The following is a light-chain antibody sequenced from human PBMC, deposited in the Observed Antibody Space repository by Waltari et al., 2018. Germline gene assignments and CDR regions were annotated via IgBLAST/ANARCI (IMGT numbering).Light chain of an antibody. CDR1: QDINNF. Sequence: DIQMTQSPSSLSASVGDRVTITCQASQDINNFLNWYQQKPGKAPKIVIYDASNLETGVPSTFSGGASETYYTFTITSLQPQDISTYYCEHHDNLPITFGQGTLLEI. CDR3: EHHDNLPIT. J-gene: IGKJ5*01. CDR2: DAS. V-gene: IGKV1-33*01.